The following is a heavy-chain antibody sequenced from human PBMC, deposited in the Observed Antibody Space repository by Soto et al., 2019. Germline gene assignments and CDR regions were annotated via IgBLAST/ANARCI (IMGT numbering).Heavy chain of an antibody. V-gene: IGHV3-64*01. Sequence: EVQLVESGGGLVQPGGSLRLSCAASGFTFSSYAMHWVRQAPGKGLEYVSAISSNGGSTYYANSVKGRFTISRDNSKNTLYLQMGSLRAEDMAVYYCPCSSGWGRKDFDYWGQGTLVTVSS. D-gene: IGHD6-19*01. J-gene: IGHJ4*02. CDR2: ISSNGGST. CDR3: PCSSGWGRKDFDY. CDR1: GFTFSSYA.